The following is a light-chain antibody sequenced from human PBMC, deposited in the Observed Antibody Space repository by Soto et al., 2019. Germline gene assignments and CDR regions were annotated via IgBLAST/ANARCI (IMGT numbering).Light chain of an antibody. CDR3: QQYYSTPFT. CDR1: QSVLYSSNNKNY. CDR2: WAS. V-gene: IGKV4-1*01. Sequence: DIVMTQSPDSQTLSLGERVTINCKSSQSVLYSSNNKNYLAWYQQKPGQHPKLLIYWASIRVFGVPDRFSCSGSGTDFTLTITSLQDEDVATYSCQQYYSTPFTFGPGTKVDDK. J-gene: IGKJ3*01.